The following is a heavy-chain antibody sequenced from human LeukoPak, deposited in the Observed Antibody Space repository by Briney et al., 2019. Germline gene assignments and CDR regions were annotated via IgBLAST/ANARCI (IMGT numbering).Heavy chain of an antibody. D-gene: IGHD1-1*01. CDR3: ARDNEEGAFDI. V-gene: IGHV3-48*02. J-gene: IGHJ3*02. CDR1: GFTFRNYS. CDR2: ISGSSSTI. Sequence: GGSLRLSCAASGFTFRNYSMNWVRQAPGKGLEWLSYISGSSSTIYYADSVQGRFTISRDNAKNSLYLRMNSLRDEDTAVYYCARDNEEGAFDIWGQGTMVTVSS.